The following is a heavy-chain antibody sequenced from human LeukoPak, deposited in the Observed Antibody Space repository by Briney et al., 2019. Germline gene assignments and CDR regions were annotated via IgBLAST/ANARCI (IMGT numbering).Heavy chain of an antibody. J-gene: IGHJ6*02. CDR2: ISSSSSNI. V-gene: IGHV3-21*01. Sequence: GGSLRLSCAASGFTFSSYSMNWVRQAPGKGLEWVSSISSSSSNIYYADSVKGRFTVSRDNAKNSLYLQMNSLRAEDTAVYYCARGSSGMDVWGQGTTVTVSS. CDR3: ARGSSGMDV. CDR1: GFTFSSYS.